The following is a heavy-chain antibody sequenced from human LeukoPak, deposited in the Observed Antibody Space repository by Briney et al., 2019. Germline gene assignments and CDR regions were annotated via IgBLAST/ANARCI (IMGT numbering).Heavy chain of an antibody. CDR3: ARGDRFQDGGNGPDY. Sequence: SETLSLTCTVSGGSISSSSFYWGWIRQPPGMGLEWIGTISYSGSTYYNPSLKSRLTISVDTSKNQFSLRLSSVTAADTAVYFCARGDRFQDGGNGPDYWGQGTLVTVSS. V-gene: IGHV4-39*01. CDR1: GGSISSSSFY. J-gene: IGHJ4*02. D-gene: IGHD2-8*01. CDR2: ISYSGST.